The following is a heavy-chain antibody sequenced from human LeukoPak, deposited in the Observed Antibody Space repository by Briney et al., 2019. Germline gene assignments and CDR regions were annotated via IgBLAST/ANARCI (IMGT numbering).Heavy chain of an antibody. D-gene: IGHD3-10*01. CDR2: IYYSGST. CDR3: ARVEWSSNSRHYYYMDV. Sequence: SQTLSLTCTVSGGSISSGGYYWSWIRQHPGKGLEWIGYIYYSGSTYYNPSLKSRVTISVDTSKNQFSLKLSSVTAADTAVYYCARVEWSSNSRHYYYMDVWGKGTTVTVSS. V-gene: IGHV4-31*03. J-gene: IGHJ6*03. CDR1: GGSISSGGYY.